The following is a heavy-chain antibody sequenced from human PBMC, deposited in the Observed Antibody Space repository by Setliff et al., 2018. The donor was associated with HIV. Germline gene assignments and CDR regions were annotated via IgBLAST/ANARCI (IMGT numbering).Heavy chain of an antibody. CDR3: ARYKWNNWIFGWFDP. D-gene: IGHD1-20*01. J-gene: IGHJ5*02. CDR1: GFTFSNAW. V-gene: IGHV3-21*05. Sequence: KAGGSLRLSCAASGFTFSNAWMNWVRQAPGKGLEWVSYISGGSTSHMNYADSVKGRFTISRDNAKNSLYLQMNSLRAEDTAVYYCARYKWNNWIFGWFDPWGQGTQVTVSS. CDR2: ISGGSTSHM.